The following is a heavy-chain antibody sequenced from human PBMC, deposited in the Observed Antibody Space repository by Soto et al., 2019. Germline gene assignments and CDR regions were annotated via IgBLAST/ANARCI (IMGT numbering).Heavy chain of an antibody. D-gene: IGHD3-22*01. Sequence: PSETLSLTCTVSGGSISSYYWSWIRQPPGKGLEWIGYIYYSGSTNYNPSLKSRVTISVDTSKNQFSLKLSSVTAADTAVYYCARSRPVYYDSSKGWFDPWGQGTLVTVSS. CDR3: ARSRPVYYDSSKGWFDP. V-gene: IGHV4-59*01. CDR1: GGSISSYY. CDR2: IYYSGST. J-gene: IGHJ5*02.